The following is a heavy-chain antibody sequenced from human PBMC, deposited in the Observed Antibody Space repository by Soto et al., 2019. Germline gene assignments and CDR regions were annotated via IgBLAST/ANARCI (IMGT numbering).Heavy chain of an antibody. Sequence: SSETLSLTCAVYGGSFSGYYWSWIRQPPGKGLEWIGEINHSGSTNYNPSLKSRVTISVDTSKNQFSLKLSSVTAADTAVYYCARGDSSSSGRAFDIWGQGTMVTVSS. CDR2: INHSGST. D-gene: IGHD6-6*01. V-gene: IGHV4-34*01. CDR3: ARGDSSSSGRAFDI. J-gene: IGHJ3*02. CDR1: GGSFSGYY.